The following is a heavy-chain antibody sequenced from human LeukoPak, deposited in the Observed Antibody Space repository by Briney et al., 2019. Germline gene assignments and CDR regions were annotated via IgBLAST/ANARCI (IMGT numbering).Heavy chain of an antibody. CDR3: ARGGCSGGSCYSDRYYYYGMDV. CDR2: INPSGGST. J-gene: IGHJ6*02. D-gene: IGHD2-15*01. Sequence: ASVKVSCKASGYTFTSYYMHWVRQAPGQGLEWMGIINPSGGSTSYAQKFQGRVTMTRDTSTSTVYMELSSPRSEDTAVYYCARGGCSGGSCYSDRYYYYGMDVWGQGTTVTVSS. CDR1: GYTFTSYY. V-gene: IGHV1-46*01.